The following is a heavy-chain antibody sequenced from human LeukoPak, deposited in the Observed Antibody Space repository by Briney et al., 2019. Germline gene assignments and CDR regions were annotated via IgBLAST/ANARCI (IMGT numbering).Heavy chain of an antibody. CDR3: ARQRYSSSWGYFDY. V-gene: IGHV4-59*08. Sequence: PSETLSLTCTVSGGSISSYYWSWIRQPPGKGLEWIGYIYYSGSTNYNPSLKSRVTISVDTSKNQFSLKLSSVTAAGTAVYYCARQRYSSSWGYFDYWGQGTLVTVSS. D-gene: IGHD6-13*01. CDR1: GGSISSYY. J-gene: IGHJ4*02. CDR2: IYYSGST.